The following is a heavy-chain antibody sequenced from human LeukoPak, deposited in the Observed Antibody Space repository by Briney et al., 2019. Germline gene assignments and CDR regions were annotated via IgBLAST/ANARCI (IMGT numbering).Heavy chain of an antibody. Sequence: PSETLSLTCAVSGYSISSSNWWGWIRPPPGKGLEWIGYIYYSGSTYYNPSLKSRVTMSVDTSKNQFSLKLSSVTAVDTAVYYCARTVVPAAIGPDAFDIWGQGTMVTVSS. D-gene: IGHD2-2*01. CDR1: GYSISSSNW. CDR3: ARTVVPAAIGPDAFDI. V-gene: IGHV4-28*01. CDR2: IYYSGST. J-gene: IGHJ3*02.